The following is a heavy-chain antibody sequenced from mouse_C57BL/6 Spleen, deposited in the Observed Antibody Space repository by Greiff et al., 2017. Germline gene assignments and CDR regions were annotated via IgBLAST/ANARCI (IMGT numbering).Heavy chain of an antibody. Sequence: QVQLQQPGAELVKPGASVKLSCKASGYTFTSYWMHWVKQRPGQGLEWIGMIYPNSGSTNYNEKFKSKATLTVDKSSSTAYMQLSSLTSEDSAVXYCARSYDGYYGYYFDYWGQGTTLTVSS. J-gene: IGHJ2*01. CDR2: IYPNSGST. CDR1: GYTFTSYW. D-gene: IGHD2-3*01. CDR3: ARSYDGYYGYYFDY. V-gene: IGHV1-64*01.